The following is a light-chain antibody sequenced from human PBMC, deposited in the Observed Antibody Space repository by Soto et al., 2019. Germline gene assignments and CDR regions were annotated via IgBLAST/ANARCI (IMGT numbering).Light chain of an antibody. Sequence: EIVLTQSPGTLSLSPGERATLTCRASQSISSSYLAWYQQKPGQAPRLLMYDASSRATGIPDRFSGSGSGTDFTLTISRLEPEDFALYYCQQFGTSFPYTFGQGTKLDIK. CDR2: DAS. CDR1: QSISSSY. V-gene: IGKV3-20*01. J-gene: IGKJ2*01. CDR3: QQFGTSFPYT.